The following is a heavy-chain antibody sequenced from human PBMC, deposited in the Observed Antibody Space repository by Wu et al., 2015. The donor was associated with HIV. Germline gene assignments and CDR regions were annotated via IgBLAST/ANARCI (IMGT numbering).Heavy chain of an antibody. J-gene: IGHJ4*02. Sequence: QVQLVQSGAEVKKPGSSVKVSCKASGGTFSNSAISWVRQAPGQGLEWMGRIIPLYGTTNYAQRFQGTVTITADESTSTAYLELSSLRSEDTAVYYCSRDSLGYKYGYLVYWGQGTLVTVSS. V-gene: IGHV1-69*13. CDR3: SRDSLGYKYGYLVY. D-gene: IGHD5-12*01. CDR2: IIPLYGTT. CDR1: GGTFSNSA.